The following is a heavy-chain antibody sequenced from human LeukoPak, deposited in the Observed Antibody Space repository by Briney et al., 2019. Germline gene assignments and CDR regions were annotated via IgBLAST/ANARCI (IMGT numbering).Heavy chain of an antibody. CDR1: GYTFTSYY. J-gene: IGHJ4*02. CDR3: ARGQDYYDSSGYLNFDY. D-gene: IGHD3-22*01. Sequence: ASVKVSCKASGYTFTSYYMHWVRQAPGQGLEWMGIINPSGGSTSYAQKFQGRVTMTRDTSKNQFSLKLSSVTAADTAVYYCARGQDYYDSSGYLNFDYWGQGTLVTVSS. V-gene: IGHV1-46*01. CDR2: INPSGGST.